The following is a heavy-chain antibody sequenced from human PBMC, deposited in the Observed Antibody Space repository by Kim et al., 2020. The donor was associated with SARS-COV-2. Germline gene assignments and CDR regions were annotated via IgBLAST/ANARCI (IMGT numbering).Heavy chain of an antibody. V-gene: IGHV4-39*01. D-gene: IGHD6-13*01. CDR2: IYYSGST. CDR1: GGSISSSSYY. J-gene: IGHJ4*02. CDR3: GGSGKALYSSSRYYFDY. Sequence: SETLSLTCTVSGGSISSSSYYWGWIRQPPGKGLEWIGSIYYSGSTYYNPSLKSRVTISVDTSKNQFSLKLSSVTAADTAVYYCGGSGKALYSSSRYYFDYWGQGTLVTVSS.